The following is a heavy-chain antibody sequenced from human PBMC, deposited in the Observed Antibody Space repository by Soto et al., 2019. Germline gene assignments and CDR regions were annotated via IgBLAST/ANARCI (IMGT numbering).Heavy chain of an antibody. CDR1: GGTFSSYA. CDR3: ARVAAYCGGDCYPDY. V-gene: IGHV1-69*12. D-gene: IGHD2-21*02. J-gene: IGHJ4*02. Sequence: QVQQVQSGAEVKKPGSSVKVSCKASGGTFSSYAISWVRQAPGQGLEWMGGIIPIFGTANYAQKFQGRVTITADVSTSTAYMELSSLRSEDTAVYYCARVAAYCGGDCYPDYWGQGTLVTVSS. CDR2: IIPIFGTA.